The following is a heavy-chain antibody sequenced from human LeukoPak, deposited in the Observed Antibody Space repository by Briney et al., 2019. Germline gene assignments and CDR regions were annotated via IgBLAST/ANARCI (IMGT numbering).Heavy chain of an antibody. J-gene: IGHJ3*01. Sequence: TGGSLRLSCAASGFTFSSYAMGWVRQAPGKGLEWVAKINQDGSDMYYVDSVKGRFFVSRDNARNLVYLQMNSLRVDDTAVYYCARDFPGIGRGTFDFWGQGTIIIVSS. D-gene: IGHD3-10*01. CDR2: INQDGSDM. CDR1: GFTFSSYA. V-gene: IGHV3-7*03. CDR3: ARDFPGIGRGTFDF.